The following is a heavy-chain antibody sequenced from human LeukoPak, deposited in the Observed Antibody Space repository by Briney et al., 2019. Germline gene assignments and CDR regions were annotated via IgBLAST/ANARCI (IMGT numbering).Heavy chain of an antibody. Sequence: GGSLRLSCAASGFTFNNYAMTWVRQAPGKGLEWVATINTNGGSTYYADSVKGRFTISRDNSKNTLYLEMNSLRAVDTAVYYGARFGGYTYAYPFDLWGQGTMVTVSS. V-gene: IGHV3-23*01. D-gene: IGHD5-18*01. CDR1: GFTFNNYA. J-gene: IGHJ3*01. CDR3: ARFGGYTYAYPFDL. CDR2: INTNGGST.